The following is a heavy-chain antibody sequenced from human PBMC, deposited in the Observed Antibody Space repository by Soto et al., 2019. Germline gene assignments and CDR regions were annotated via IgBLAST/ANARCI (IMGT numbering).Heavy chain of an antibody. J-gene: IGHJ4*03. CDR3: ARDGVAAGNINFDY. V-gene: IGHV1-3*01. CDR2: ISGDSGNT. CDR1: GYMFTKSA. D-gene: IGHD6-19*01. Sequence: GASVKVSCKASGYMFTKSAMHSVRQAPGQRLEWMGWISGDSGNTKYSPKLQDRVTITRDTSASTAYMELSSLRSEDTALYYCARDGVAAGNINFDYWGQGTLVTVSS.